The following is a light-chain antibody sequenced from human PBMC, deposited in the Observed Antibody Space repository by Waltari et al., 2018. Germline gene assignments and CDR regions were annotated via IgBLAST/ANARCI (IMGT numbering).Light chain of an antibody. CDR2: KAK. V-gene: IGLV2-23*01. Sequence: QSALTQPASVSGSPGQSITISCTGTSSDIASYNLVSWYQQHPGKAPKLIIYKAKKRPPCVSSRCSGSKSGNTASLTIAGPQAEDEANYYCYAYAGTRGVFGTGTKVTVL. J-gene: IGLJ1*01. CDR3: YAYAGTRGV. CDR1: SSDIASYNL.